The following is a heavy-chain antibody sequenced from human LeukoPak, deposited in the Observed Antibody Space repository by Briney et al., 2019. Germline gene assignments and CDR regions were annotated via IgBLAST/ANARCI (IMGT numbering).Heavy chain of an antibody. D-gene: IGHD2-2*01. V-gene: IGHV3-74*01. CDR1: GFTFSTYW. CDR3: ATLVVPATLGTFDY. J-gene: IGHJ4*02. Sequence: PGGSLRLSCAASGFTFSTYWMHWVRHAPGKGLVWVSRINSDGSSTNYADSVKGRFTISRDNAKNTVYLQMNSLRVEDTAVYFCATLVVPATLGTFDYWGQGTLVTVSA. CDR2: INSDGSST.